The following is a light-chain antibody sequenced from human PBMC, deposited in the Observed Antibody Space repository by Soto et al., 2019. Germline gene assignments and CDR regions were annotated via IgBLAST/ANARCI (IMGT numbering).Light chain of an antibody. Sequence: EIVMTQSPATLSVSPGAVATLSCRASQSVCRNLAWYQQKPGQAPRLLIYDTSTRATGIPARFSGSGSGTEFTLTISSLQPEDFALYFCQQFNNWPPTFGQGTRLEIK. J-gene: IGKJ5*01. V-gene: IGKV3D-15*01. CDR2: DTS. CDR1: QSVCRN. CDR3: QQFNNWPPT.